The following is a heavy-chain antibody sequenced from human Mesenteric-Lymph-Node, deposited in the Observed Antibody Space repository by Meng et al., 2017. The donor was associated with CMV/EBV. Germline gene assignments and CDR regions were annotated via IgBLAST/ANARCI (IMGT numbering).Heavy chain of an antibody. CDR1: GFTFSSYG. CDR2: IRYDGSNK. D-gene: IGHD2-2*01. CDR3: AKPVYCSSTSCIRGAAFDI. V-gene: IGHV3-30*02. Sequence: GESLKISCAASGFTFSSYGMHWVRQAPGKGLEWVAFIRYDGSNKYYADSVKGRFTISRDNSKNTLYLQMNSLRAEDTAVYYCAKPVYCSSTSCIRGAAFDIWGQGTMVTVSS. J-gene: IGHJ3*02.